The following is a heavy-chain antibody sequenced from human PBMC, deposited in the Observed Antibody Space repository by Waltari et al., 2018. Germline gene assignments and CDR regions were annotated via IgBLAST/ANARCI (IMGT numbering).Heavy chain of an antibody. Sequence: EVQLVESGGGLVKPGGSRRLSCGASGFSFSSYSMTWVRQAPGKGLEWVSSISSSTTYIHYADSVKGRFTISRDNAKNSLYLQMNSLRVEDTAVYYCVSGGWGFYFDYWGQGTVVTVSS. CDR3: VSGGWGFYFDY. V-gene: IGHV3-21*01. CDR2: ISSSTTYI. J-gene: IGHJ4*02. CDR1: GFSFSSYS. D-gene: IGHD7-27*01.